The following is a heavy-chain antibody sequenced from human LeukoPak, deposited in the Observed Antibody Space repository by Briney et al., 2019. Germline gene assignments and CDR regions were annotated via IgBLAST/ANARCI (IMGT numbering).Heavy chain of an antibody. J-gene: IGHJ6*02. D-gene: IGHD3-22*01. CDR2: ISGSGGST. CDR3: ARDLALYYYDSSGLNYGMDV. Sequence: PGGSLRLSCAASGFTFSSYAMSWVRQAPGKGLEWVSAISGSGGSTYYADSVKGRFTISRDNSKNTLYLQMNSLRAEDTAVYYCARDLALYYYDSSGLNYGMDVWGQGTTVTVSS. V-gene: IGHV3-23*01. CDR1: GFTFSSYA.